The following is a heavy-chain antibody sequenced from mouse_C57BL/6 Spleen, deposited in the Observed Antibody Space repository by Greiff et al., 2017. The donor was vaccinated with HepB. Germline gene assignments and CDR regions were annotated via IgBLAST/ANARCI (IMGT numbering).Heavy chain of an antibody. D-gene: IGHD2-4*01. Sequence: QVHVKQSGAELVKPGASVKISCKASGYTFTDYYINWVKQRPGQGLEWIGKIGPGSGSTYYNEKFKGKATLTADKSSSTAYMQLSSLTSEDSAVYFCATIYYDYDDFAYWGQGTLVTVSA. CDR3: ATIYYDYDDFAY. V-gene: IGHV1-77*01. CDR2: IGPGSGST. CDR1: GYTFTDYY. J-gene: IGHJ3*01.